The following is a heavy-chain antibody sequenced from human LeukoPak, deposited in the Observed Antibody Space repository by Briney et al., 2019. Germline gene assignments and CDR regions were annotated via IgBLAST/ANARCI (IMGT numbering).Heavy chain of an antibody. CDR3: ARITGYDSSGYYVDY. V-gene: IGHV2-70*11. J-gene: IGHJ4*02. CDR1: GFSLRTRGMG. D-gene: IGHD3-22*01. Sequence: SGPALVKPTQTLTLTCTFSGFSLRTRGMGLSWIRQPPGKALEWLSRIDWDDDKYYSTSLKTRLTISKDTSKNQVVLTMTNMDPVDTATYYCARITGYDSSGYYVDYWGQGTLVTVSS. CDR2: IDWDDDK.